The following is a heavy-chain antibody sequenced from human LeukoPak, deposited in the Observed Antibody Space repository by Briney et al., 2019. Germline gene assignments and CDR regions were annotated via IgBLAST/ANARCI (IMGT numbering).Heavy chain of an antibody. CDR3: ARLNRQCSGGSCHSGWFDP. D-gene: IGHD2-15*01. CDR2: IYYSGTT. Sequence: SETLSLTCAVSGDSISSTSYYWARIRQPPGRGLEWIGTIYYSGTTYNNPSLKSRVTISVATSKNQFSLKLSSVTAADTAVYYCARLNRQCSGGSCHSGWFDPWGQGTLVTVSS. CDR1: GDSISSTSYY. J-gene: IGHJ5*02. V-gene: IGHV4-39*01.